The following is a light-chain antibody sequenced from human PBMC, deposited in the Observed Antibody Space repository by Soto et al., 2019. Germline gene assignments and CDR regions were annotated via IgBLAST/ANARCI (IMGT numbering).Light chain of an antibody. CDR3: QQYGSSPCT. CDR1: QTIRSNY. J-gene: IGKJ1*01. Sequence: ETVLTQSQGTLSLSPGERATLSCRASQTIRSNYLAWYRQTPGQAPRLLIYGASNRATGIADRFSGSGYGTDFTLIISRLEPEDFALYYCQQYGSSPCTFGQGTKVEIK. V-gene: IGKV3-20*01. CDR2: GAS.